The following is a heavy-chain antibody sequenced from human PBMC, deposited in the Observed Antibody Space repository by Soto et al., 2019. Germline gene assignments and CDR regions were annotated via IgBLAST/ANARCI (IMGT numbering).Heavy chain of an antibody. CDR1: GFTFSSYA. Sequence: EVQLLESGGGLVQPGGSLRLSCAASGFTFSSYAMSWVRQAPGKGLEWVSAISGSGGSTYYADSVKGRFTISRDNSKNTLDLQMNSLRAEDTAVYYCAKGERQWLVKLRCVYFQHWGQGTLVTVSS. V-gene: IGHV3-23*01. CDR2: ISGSGGST. D-gene: IGHD6-19*01. J-gene: IGHJ1*01. CDR3: AKGERQWLVKLRCVYFQH.